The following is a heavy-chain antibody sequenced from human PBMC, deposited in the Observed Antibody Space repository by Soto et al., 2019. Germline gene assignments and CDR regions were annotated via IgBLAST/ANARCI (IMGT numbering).Heavy chain of an antibody. Sequence: QLQLQESGPGLVKPSETLSLTCTVSGGSISSSSYYWGWIRQPPGKGLEWIGSIYYSGSTYYNPSLKSRVTISVDTSKNQFSLKLSSVTAADTAVYYCAIHKSRVVAAALNWFDPWGQGTLVTVSS. D-gene: IGHD2-15*01. CDR2: IYYSGST. CDR1: GGSISSSSYY. J-gene: IGHJ5*02. V-gene: IGHV4-39*01. CDR3: AIHKSRVVAAALNWFDP.